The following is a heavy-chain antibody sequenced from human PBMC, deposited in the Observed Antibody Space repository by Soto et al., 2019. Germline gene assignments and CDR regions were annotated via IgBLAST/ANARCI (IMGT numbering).Heavy chain of an antibody. CDR2: INSDGSST. D-gene: IGHD2-2*01. V-gene: IGHV3-74*01. CDR1: GLRFSNYS. J-gene: IGHJ4*02. CDR3: ARGGGYCSSTSCPYVVDY. Sequence: GGSLRLSSAASGLRFSNYSMHWVRQVPGKGMVWVSVINSDGSSTRNADSVKGRFTISRDNAKSTLFLQMNSLRAEDAAVYYCARGGGYCSSTSCPYVVDYWGQGTLVTVSS.